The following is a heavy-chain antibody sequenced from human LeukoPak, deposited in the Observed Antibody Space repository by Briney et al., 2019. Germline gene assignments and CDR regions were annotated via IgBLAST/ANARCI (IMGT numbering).Heavy chain of an antibody. V-gene: IGHV1-18*01. J-gene: IGHJ4*02. CDR2: ISAYNGNT. Sequence: ASVKVSCKASGYTFTSYGISWVRQAPGQGLEWMGWISAYNGNTNYAQKLQGRVTMTTDTSTSTAYMELTSLRSDDTAVYYCARAPNYSGSGSPLFDYWGRGTLVTVSS. CDR3: ARAPNYSGSGSPLFDY. CDR1: GYTFTSYG. D-gene: IGHD3-10*01.